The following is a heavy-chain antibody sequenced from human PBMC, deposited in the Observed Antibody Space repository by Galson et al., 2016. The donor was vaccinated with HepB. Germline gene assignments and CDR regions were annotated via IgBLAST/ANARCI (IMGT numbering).Heavy chain of an antibody. CDR2: ISYDEGNK. D-gene: IGHD2-8*02. Sequence: SLRLSCAASGFTFSSYGMHWVRQAPGKGLEWVAVISYDEGNKYYADSVKGRFTISRDISKNTLYLHMNSLRAEDTAVYYCARDRRHSPTGEFAAMMYYYYGMDVWGQGTTVTVSS. V-gene: IGHV3-30*03. J-gene: IGHJ6*02. CDR3: ARDRRHSPTGEFAAMMYYYYGMDV. CDR1: GFTFSSYG.